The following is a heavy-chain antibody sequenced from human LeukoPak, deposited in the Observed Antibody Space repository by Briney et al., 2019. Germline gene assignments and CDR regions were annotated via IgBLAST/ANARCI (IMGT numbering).Heavy chain of an antibody. Sequence: PGGSLRLSCVVSGITFSSYAMNWVRQAPGKGLEWVSGISPSGDSTFYADSVKGRSTISRDNSKNTLYFQLHSLRAEDTALYYCAKDRILANFAGGFDYWGQGTPVTVSS. CDR1: GITFSSYA. CDR2: ISPSGDST. J-gene: IGHJ4*02. CDR3: AKDRILANFAGGFDY. V-gene: IGHV3-23*01. D-gene: IGHD1-26*01.